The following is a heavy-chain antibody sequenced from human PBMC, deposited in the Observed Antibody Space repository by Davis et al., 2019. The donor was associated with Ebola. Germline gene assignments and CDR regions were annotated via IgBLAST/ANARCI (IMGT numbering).Heavy chain of an antibody. V-gene: IGHV4-39*07. Sequence: SETLSLTCSVPGGSITSSTRYYWGWIRQPPGQGLEWIASIYHTGNTYYNPSFQSRVTISVFTFKNQLSLRVDSVTAADTAVYYCVSPGMAAAGNGFEYWGQGTLVIVSS. CDR3: VSPGMAAAGNGFEY. D-gene: IGHD6-13*01. CDR1: GGSITSSTRYY. J-gene: IGHJ4*02. CDR2: IYHTGNT.